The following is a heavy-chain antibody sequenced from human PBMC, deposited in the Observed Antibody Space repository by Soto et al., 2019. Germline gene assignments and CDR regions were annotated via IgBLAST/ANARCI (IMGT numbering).Heavy chain of an antibody. J-gene: IGHJ4*02. CDR3: ARDLGWAFDS. CDR1: GFTFSTFS. Sequence: EVQLVESGGGSVPPGGSMSLSCAASGFTFSTFSMNWVRQAPGRGLEWISYISGGGRPISYADSVKGRFTISRDNAKNSLYLQRDSLTDEDTAVYYCARDLGWAFDSWGQGTLVTVSS. CDR2: ISGGGRPI. V-gene: IGHV3-48*02. D-gene: IGHD6-19*01.